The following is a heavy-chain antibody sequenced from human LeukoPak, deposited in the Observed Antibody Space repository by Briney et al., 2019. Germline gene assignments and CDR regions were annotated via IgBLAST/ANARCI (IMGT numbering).Heavy chain of an antibody. V-gene: IGHV4-4*07. J-gene: IGHJ5*02. CDR3: ARGEQWFGL. CDR1: GASISSFF. D-gene: IGHD1/OR15-1a*01. CDR2: IYNSGTT. Sequence: SETLSLTCAVSGASISSFFWTWLRQPAGKQLEWVGRIYNSGTTDYKPSLKSRVTMSIDTSKNQFSLKLSSVTAAGTAVYYCARGEQWFGLWGPGSLVTVSS.